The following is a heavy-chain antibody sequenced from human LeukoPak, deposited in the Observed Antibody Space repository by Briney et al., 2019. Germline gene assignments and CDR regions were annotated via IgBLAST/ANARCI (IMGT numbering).Heavy chain of an antibody. CDR3: ARGEWLVQGVAFDI. CDR2: INPNSGGT. J-gene: IGHJ3*02. Sequence: GASVKVSCKASGYTFTGYYMHWVRQAPGQGLEWMGWINPNSGGTNYAQKFQGRVTMTRDTSISTAYMELSRLRSDDTAVYYCARGEWLVQGVAFDIRGQGTMVTVSS. CDR1: GYTFTGYY. V-gene: IGHV1-2*02. D-gene: IGHD6-19*01.